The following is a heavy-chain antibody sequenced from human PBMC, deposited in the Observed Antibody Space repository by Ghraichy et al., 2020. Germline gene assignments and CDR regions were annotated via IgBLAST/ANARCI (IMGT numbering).Heavy chain of an antibody. CDR3: AGMGTYCTSGTCRTNFDY. D-gene: IGHD2-8*01. J-gene: IGHJ4*02. CDR2: ISQNGGEI. V-gene: IGHV3-7*01. CDR1: GFTLSSYY. Sequence: GGSLRLSCAPSGFTLSSYYMGWVRQTPAKGLEWVAYISQNGGEINYVDSVRGRFTISRDNAKNSLYLQMNSLIAEDTAVYYCAGMGTYCTSGTCRTNFDYWGQGTLVTVCS.